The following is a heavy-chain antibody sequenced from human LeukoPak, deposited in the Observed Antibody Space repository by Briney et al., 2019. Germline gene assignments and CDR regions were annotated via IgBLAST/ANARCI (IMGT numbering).Heavy chain of an antibody. Sequence: PGGSLRLSCAAYGFTFSSYGMPWVRQAPGKGMEWVAVISYDGSNKYYADSVKGRFTISRDNSKNTLYLQMNSLRAEDTAVYYCAKDNSRDDFWSGYYNQYYYYGMDVWGQGTTVTVSS. CDR3: AKDNSRDDFWSGYYNQYYYYGMDV. CDR1: GFTFSSYG. D-gene: IGHD3-3*01. CDR2: ISYDGSNK. V-gene: IGHV3-30*18. J-gene: IGHJ6*02.